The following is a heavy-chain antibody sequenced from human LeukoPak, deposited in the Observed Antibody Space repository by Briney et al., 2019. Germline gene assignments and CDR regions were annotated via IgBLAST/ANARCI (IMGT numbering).Heavy chain of an antibody. V-gene: IGHV3-23*01. D-gene: IGHD1-26*01. J-gene: IGHJ4*02. CDR2: VSGSGGST. CDR1: GFTFNNYN. Sequence: GGSLRLSCAASGFTFNNYNMSWVRQVQGKGLEWVSAVSGSGGSTYYADSVKGRFSISRDNSRNTLYLQMNSLRAEDMAVYYCVKDASSGTYYDYWGQGTLVTVSS. CDR3: VKDASSGTYYDY.